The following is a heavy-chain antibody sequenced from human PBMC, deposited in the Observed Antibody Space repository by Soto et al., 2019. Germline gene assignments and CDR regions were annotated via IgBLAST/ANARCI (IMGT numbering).Heavy chain of an antibody. Sequence: QVQLVQSGAEVKKPGSSVKVSCKASGGTFSSYTISWVRQAPGQGLEWMGRIIPILGIANYAQKFQGRVTITADKSTSTAYMELSSLRSEDTAVYYCARDGTTVTTVGYYYGMDVWGQGTTVTVSS. D-gene: IGHD4-17*01. V-gene: IGHV1-69*08. CDR1: GGTFSSYT. J-gene: IGHJ6*02. CDR3: ARDGTTVTTVGYYYGMDV. CDR2: IIPILGIA.